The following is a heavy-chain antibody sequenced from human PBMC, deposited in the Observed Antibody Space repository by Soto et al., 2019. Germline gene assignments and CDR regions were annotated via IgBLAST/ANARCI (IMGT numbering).Heavy chain of an antibody. V-gene: IGHV3-15*07. CDR1: GFTFSNAW. Sequence: EAQLVESGGGLVKPGGSLRLSCAASGFTFSNAWMNWVRQAPGKGLEWVGRIKSKTDGETTDYAAPVNGRFTISRDDSKNTLYLQMNSLKTEDTAVYYCTTTSRSGWSSWGQGALVTVSS. J-gene: IGHJ4*02. CDR2: IKSKTDGETT. D-gene: IGHD6-19*01. CDR3: TTTSRSGWSS.